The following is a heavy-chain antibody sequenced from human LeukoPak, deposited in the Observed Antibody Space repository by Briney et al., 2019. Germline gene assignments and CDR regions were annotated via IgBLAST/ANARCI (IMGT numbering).Heavy chain of an antibody. CDR1: GFTFSSYA. CDR3: AKDQLTAAAEH. Sequence: GGSLRLSCAASGFTFSSYAMSWVRQAQGKGLELVSAISGSGGSTYYADSVKGRFTISRDNSKNTLYLQMNSLRAEDAAVYYCAKDQLTAAAEHWGQGTLVTVSS. J-gene: IGHJ1*01. D-gene: IGHD6-13*01. CDR2: ISGSGGST. V-gene: IGHV3-23*01.